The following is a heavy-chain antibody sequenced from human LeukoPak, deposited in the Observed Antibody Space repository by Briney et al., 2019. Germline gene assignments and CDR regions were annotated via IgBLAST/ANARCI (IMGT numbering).Heavy chain of an antibody. CDR1: GYTFTSYD. CDR2: IIPIFGTA. Sequence: SVKVSCKASGYTFTSYDINWVRQAPGQGLEWMGGIIPIFGTANYAQKFQGRVTITADESTSTAYMELSSLRSEDTAVYYCARWSAGNYSDYWGQGTLVTVSS. D-gene: IGHD2-15*01. CDR3: ARWSAGNYSDY. V-gene: IGHV1-69*13. J-gene: IGHJ4*02.